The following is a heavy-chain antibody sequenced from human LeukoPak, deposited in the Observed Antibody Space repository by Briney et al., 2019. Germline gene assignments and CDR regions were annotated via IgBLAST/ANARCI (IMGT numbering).Heavy chain of an antibody. CDR1: GYTFTGYY. J-gene: IGHJ4*02. CDR2: INPNSGGT. Sequence: ASVKVSCKASGYTFTGYYMHWVRQAPGQGLEWMGRINPNSGGTNYAQKFQGRVTMTRDTSISTAYMELSRLRSDDTAVYYCARAGYSRFVDDLDYWGQGTLVIVSS. CDR3: ARAGYSRFVDDLDY. V-gene: IGHV1-2*06. D-gene: IGHD1-26*01.